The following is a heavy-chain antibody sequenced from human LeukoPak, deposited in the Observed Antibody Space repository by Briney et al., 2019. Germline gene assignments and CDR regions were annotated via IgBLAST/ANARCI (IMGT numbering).Heavy chain of an antibody. J-gene: IGHJ6*02. CDR1: GYTFTGYY. CDR3: ASPTPERAMVRGVRMPYYYYGMDV. V-gene: IGHV1-2*02. CDR2: INPNSGGT. D-gene: IGHD3-10*01. Sequence: ASVKVSCKASGYTFTGYYMHWVRQAPGQGLEWMGWINPNSGGTNYAQKFQGRVTMTRDTSISTAYMELSRLRSDDTVVYYCASPTPERAMVRGVRMPYYYYGMDVWGQGTTVTVSS.